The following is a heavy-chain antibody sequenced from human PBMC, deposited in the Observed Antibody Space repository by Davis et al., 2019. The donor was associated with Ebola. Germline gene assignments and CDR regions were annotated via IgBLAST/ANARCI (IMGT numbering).Heavy chain of an antibody. V-gene: IGHV1-18*01. Sequence: ASVKVSCKASGYTFTSYGISWVRQAPGQGLEWMGWISAYNGNTNYAQKFQGRVTITADRSTSTAYMELSSLRSEDTAVYYCARDRPIVVVPAAMEYYYGMDVWGQGTTVTVS. D-gene: IGHD2-2*01. CDR2: ISAYNGNT. CDR3: ARDRPIVVVPAAMEYYYGMDV. CDR1: GYTFTSYG. J-gene: IGHJ6*02.